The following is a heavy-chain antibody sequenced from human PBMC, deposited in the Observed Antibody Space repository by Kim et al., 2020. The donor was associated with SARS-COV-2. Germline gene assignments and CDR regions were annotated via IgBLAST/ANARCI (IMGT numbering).Heavy chain of an antibody. D-gene: IGHD3-10*01. J-gene: IGHJ4*02. CDR2: IYYSGST. V-gene: IGHV4-59*01. CDR1: GGSISSYY. Sequence: SETLSLTCTVSGGSISSYYWSWIRQPPGKGLEWIGYIYYSGSTNYNPSLKSRVTISVDTSKNQFSLKLSSVTAADTAVYYCASQDYGSGNSDYWGQGTLVTVSS. CDR3: ASQDYGSGNSDY.